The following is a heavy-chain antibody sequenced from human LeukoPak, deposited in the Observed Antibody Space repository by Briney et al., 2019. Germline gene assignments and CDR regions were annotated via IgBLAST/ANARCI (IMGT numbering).Heavy chain of an antibody. V-gene: IGHV1-8*03. D-gene: IGHD3-10*01. CDR1: GYTFTSYD. J-gene: IGHJ5*02. CDR2: MNPNSGNT. Sequence: ASVKVSCKASGYTFTSYDINWVLQATGQGLEWMGWMNPNSGNTGYAQKFQGRVTITRNTSISTAYMELSSLRSEDTAVYYCARYVIQEFNWFDPWGQGTLVTVSS. CDR3: ARYVIQEFNWFDP.